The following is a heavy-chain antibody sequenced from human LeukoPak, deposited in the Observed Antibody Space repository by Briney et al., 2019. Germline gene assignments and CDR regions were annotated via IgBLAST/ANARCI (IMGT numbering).Heavy chain of an antibody. CDR3: ARIKRGYSYGNFDY. Sequence: ASVKVSCKASGYTFTSYDINWVRQATGQGLECMGWMNSNSGNTGYAQKFQGRVTMTRNTSISTAYMELSSLRSEDTAVYYCARIKRGYSYGNFDYWGQGTLVTVSS. D-gene: IGHD5-18*01. J-gene: IGHJ4*02. V-gene: IGHV1-8*01. CDR2: MNSNSGNT. CDR1: GYTFTSYD.